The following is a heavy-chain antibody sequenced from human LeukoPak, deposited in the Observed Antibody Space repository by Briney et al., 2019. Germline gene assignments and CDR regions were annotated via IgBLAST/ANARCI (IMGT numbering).Heavy chain of an antibody. Sequence: PGGSLRLSCAASGFTFDDYAMHWVRQAPGKGLEWVSGISRNSGSIGYADSVKGRFTISRDNAKNSLYLQMNSLRAEDTALYYCAKAAIGKNYYFDYWGQGTLVTVSS. CDR1: GFTFDDYA. J-gene: IGHJ4*02. CDR2: ISRNSGSI. CDR3: AKAAIGKNYYFDY. D-gene: IGHD1-7*01. V-gene: IGHV3-9*01.